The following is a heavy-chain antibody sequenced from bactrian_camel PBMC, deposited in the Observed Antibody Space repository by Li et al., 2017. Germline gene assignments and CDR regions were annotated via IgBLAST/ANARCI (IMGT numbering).Heavy chain of an antibody. CDR3: AADLLRSCRRDTWTAEHFAY. CDR1: GYTYSRNC. V-gene: IGHV3S53*01. J-gene: IGHJ6*01. Sequence: HVQLVESGGGSVQAGGSLRLSCAASGYTYSRNCMAWFRQAPGKEREGVASIDIIGNTRYADSVKGRFTISQDPTKNAVYLQMDSLTPEDTAMYYCAADLLRSCRRDTWTAEHFAYWGQGTQVTVS. CDR2: IDIIGNT.